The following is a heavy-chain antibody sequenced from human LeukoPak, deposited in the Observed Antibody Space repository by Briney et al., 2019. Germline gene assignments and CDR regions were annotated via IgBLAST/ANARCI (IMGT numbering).Heavy chain of an antibody. Sequence: GGSRRLSCAAYGFTLSSYWMSWVRQDPGRGREWVAKIKQEGREKYYVNSVNGPFTISTDNAKNPLYLQINRLRAERTAMYDCAAPPPYSYGYPYWGQRTLVTVPS. V-gene: IGHV3-7*01. CDR3: AAPPPYSYGYPY. J-gene: IGHJ4*02. CDR2: IKQEGREK. CDR1: GFTLSSYW. D-gene: IGHD5-18*01.